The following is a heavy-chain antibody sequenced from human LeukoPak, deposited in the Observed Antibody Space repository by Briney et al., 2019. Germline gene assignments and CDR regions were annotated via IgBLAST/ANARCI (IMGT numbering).Heavy chain of an antibody. J-gene: IGHJ4*02. CDR2: INPNGGGT. V-gene: IGHV1-2*02. CDR1: GYTFTGYY. CDR3: ASHPRELRRTTPLDY. D-gene: IGHD1-7*01. Sequence: ASVKVSCKASGYTFTGYYMHWVRQAPGQGLEWMGWINPNGGGTNYAQEFQGRVTMTRDTSISTAYMELSRLRSDDTAVYYCASHPRELRRTTPLDYWGQGTLVTVSS.